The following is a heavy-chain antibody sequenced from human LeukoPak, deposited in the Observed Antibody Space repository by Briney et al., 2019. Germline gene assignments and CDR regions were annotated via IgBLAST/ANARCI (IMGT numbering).Heavy chain of an antibody. CDR2: ISAYNGNT. Sequence: DSVKVSCKASGYTFTGSGWYLYWLRQAPGQGLEWMGWISAYNGNTNYAQKLQGRVTMTTDTSTSTAYMELRSLRSDDTAVYYCAREIEYGDYGSCDYWGQGTLVTVSS. J-gene: IGHJ4*02. CDR3: AREIEYGDYGSCDY. CDR1: GYTFTGSGW. D-gene: IGHD4-17*01. V-gene: IGHV1-18*01.